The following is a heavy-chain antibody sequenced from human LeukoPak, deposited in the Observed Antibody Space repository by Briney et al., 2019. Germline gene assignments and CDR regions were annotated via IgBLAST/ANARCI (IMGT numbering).Heavy chain of an antibody. J-gene: IGHJ4*02. CDR2: ISSSTSYI. V-gene: IGHV3-21*01. CDR1: RFTFSSYS. D-gene: IGHD2-21*02. Sequence: GGSLRLSCAASRFTFSSYSMNWVRQAPGKGLEWVSSISSSTSYIYYADSVKGRFTISRDNARNSLYLQMNSLRAEDTAVYYCASDGRAYCGGDCYPLYWGQGTLVTVSS. CDR3: ASDGRAYCGGDCYPLY.